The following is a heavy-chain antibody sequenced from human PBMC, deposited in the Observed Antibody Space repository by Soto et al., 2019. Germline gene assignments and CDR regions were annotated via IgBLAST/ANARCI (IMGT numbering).Heavy chain of an antibody. CDR3: ARGASGLRSLERDYYYYGMDV. D-gene: IGHD3-3*01. Sequence: PGWSLRLSCASSVFTFISYAMSWVRQAPGKGLEWVSGISGSGGSTDYADSVKGRFTISRGNSKNTLYLQMNSLRVDDTAVYYCARGASGLRSLERDYYYYGMDVWGQGTMVTVSS. CDR1: VFTFISYA. CDR2: ISGSGGST. V-gene: IGHV3-23*01. J-gene: IGHJ6*02.